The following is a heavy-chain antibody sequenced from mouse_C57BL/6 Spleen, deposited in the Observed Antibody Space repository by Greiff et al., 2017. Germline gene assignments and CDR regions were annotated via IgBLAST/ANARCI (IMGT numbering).Heavy chain of an antibody. J-gene: IGHJ1*03. CDR3: PYSNYKVGYFDV. Sequence: QVHVKQSGAELVRPGASVTLSCKASGYTFTDYEMHWVKQTPVHGLEWIGAIDPETGGTAYNQKFKGKAILTADKSSSTAYMELRSLTSEDSAVYYCPYSNYKVGYFDVWGTGTTVTVSS. V-gene: IGHV1-15*01. CDR1: GYTFTDYE. CDR2: IDPETGGT. D-gene: IGHD2-5*01.